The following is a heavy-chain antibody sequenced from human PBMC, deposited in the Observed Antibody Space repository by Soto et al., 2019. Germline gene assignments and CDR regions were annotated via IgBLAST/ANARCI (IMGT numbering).Heavy chain of an antibody. J-gene: IGHJ6*02. Sequence: QVQLVESGGGVVQPGRSLRLSCAASGFSFSTYGMHWVRQAPGKGLEWVAVISYDGRNEYYADSVKGRFTFSRDNSKNTLYLQMNSLRCEDTGVYFCAKDRGSYGRYYSTYGMDVWGQGTTVTVSS. D-gene: IGHD5-18*01. CDR1: GFSFSTYG. CDR3: AKDRGSYGRYYSTYGMDV. CDR2: ISYDGRNE. V-gene: IGHV3-30*18.